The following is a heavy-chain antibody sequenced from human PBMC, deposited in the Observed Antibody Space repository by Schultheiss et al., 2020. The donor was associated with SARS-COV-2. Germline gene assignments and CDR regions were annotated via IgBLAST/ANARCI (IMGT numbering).Heavy chain of an antibody. V-gene: IGHV4-59*01. CDR1: GGSISSYY. CDR2: IYYSGST. CDR3: ARGRGTTIFGVAYYGMDV. Sequence: SETLSLTCTVSGGSISSYYWSWIRQPPGKGLEWIGYIYYSGSTNYNPSLKSRVTISVDTAKNQFSLKLSSVTAADTAVYYCARGRGTTIFGVAYYGMDVWGHGATVTVSS. J-gene: IGHJ6*02. D-gene: IGHD3-3*01.